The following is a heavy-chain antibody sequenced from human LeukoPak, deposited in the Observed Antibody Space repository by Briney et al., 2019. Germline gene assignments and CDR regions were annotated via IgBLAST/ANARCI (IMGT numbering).Heavy chain of an antibody. CDR3: ASSRISAAGTVDY. V-gene: IGHV4-4*02. CDR2: IFHTGTT. J-gene: IGHJ4*02. D-gene: IGHD6-13*01. Sequence: SETLSLTCAVSGGSISSSNWWSWVRQPPGKGLEWIGRIFHTGTTDYKTSLKGRVTISVDKSKNQFSLKLTSVTAADTAVYYCASSRISAAGTVDYWGQGTLVTVSS. CDR1: GGSISSSNW.